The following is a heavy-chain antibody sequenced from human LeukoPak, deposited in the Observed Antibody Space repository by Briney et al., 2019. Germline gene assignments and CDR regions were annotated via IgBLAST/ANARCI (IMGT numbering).Heavy chain of an antibody. CDR2: IYHSGST. Sequence: PSETLSLTCTVSGGSISSSSYYWGWIRQPPGKGLEWIGSIYHSGSTYYNPSLKSRVTISVDTSKNQFSLKLSSVTAVDTAVYYCARGHGSGSYYFFDYWGQGTLVTVS. D-gene: IGHD3-10*01. CDR1: GGSISSSSYY. CDR3: ARGHGSGSYYFFDY. V-gene: IGHV4-39*07. J-gene: IGHJ4*02.